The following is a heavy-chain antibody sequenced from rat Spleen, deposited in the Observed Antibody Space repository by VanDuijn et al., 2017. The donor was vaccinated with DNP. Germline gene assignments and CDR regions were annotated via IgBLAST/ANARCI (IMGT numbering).Heavy chain of an antibody. CDR1: CYSITGNY. CDR3: ARWTRYFDY. Sequence: EVQLQESGPGLVKPSQSLSLPCSVTCYSITGNYWCWIRQFPGNKMEYIGYISYSGSTNYNPSLESRISITRDTSKNQFFLQLNSVTPEDTATYYCARWTRYFDYWGQGVMVTVSS. J-gene: IGHJ2*01. D-gene: IGHD1-4*01. CDR2: ISYSGST. V-gene: IGHV3-1*01.